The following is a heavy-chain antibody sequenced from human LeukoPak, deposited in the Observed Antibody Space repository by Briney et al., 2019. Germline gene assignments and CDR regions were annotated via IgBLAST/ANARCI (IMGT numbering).Heavy chain of an antibody. J-gene: IGHJ4*02. CDR3: ATTTTVTTGEGFDY. CDR1: GYTLTELS. V-gene: IGHV1-24*01. CDR2: FDPEDGET. D-gene: IGHD4-11*01. Sequence: ASVKVSCKVSGYTLTELSMHWVRQAPGKGLEWMGGFDPEDGETIYAQKFQGRVTMTEDTSTDTAYMELSSLRSEDTAVYYCATTTTVTTGEGFDYWGQGTLVTVSS.